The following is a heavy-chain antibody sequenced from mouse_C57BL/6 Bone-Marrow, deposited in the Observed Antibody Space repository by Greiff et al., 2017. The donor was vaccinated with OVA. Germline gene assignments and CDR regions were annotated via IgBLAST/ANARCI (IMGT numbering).Heavy chain of an antibody. CDR3: AREYGNYWFAY. CDR1: GYTFTSYG. CDR2: IYPRSGNT. Sequence: VQLVESGAELARPGASVKLSCKASGYTFTSYGISWVKQRTGQGLEWIGEIYPRSGNTYYNEKFKGKATLTADKSSSTAYMELRSLTSEDSAVYFCAREYGNYWFAYWGQGTLVTVSA. J-gene: IGHJ3*01. V-gene: IGHV1-81*01. D-gene: IGHD2-10*02.